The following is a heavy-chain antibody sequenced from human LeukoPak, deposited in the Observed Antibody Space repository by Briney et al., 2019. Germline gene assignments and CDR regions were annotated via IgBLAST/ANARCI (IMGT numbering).Heavy chain of an antibody. CDR3: ARLGLRSADY. V-gene: IGHV4-4*09. J-gene: IGHJ4*02. Sequence: SETLFLTCTVSGGSISSYYWSWIRQPPGKGLEWIGYIYTSGSTNYNPSLKSRVTISVDTSKNQFSLKLSSVTAADTAVYYCARLGLRSADYWGQGTLVTVSS. CDR2: IYTSGST. D-gene: IGHD3-3*01. CDR1: GGSISSYY.